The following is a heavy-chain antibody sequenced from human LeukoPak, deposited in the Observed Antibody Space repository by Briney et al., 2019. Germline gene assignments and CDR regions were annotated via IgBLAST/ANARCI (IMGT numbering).Heavy chain of an antibody. Sequence: RASVKVSCKASGYTFTSYDINWVRQATGQGLEWMGWMNLNSGNTGYAQKFQGRVTMTRNTSISTAYMELSSLRSEDTAVYYCSGSSYDILTGYLIHNWFDPWGQGTLVTVSS. CDR3: SGSSYDILTGYLIHNWFDP. CDR1: GYTFTSYD. D-gene: IGHD3-9*01. V-gene: IGHV1-8*01. J-gene: IGHJ5*02. CDR2: MNLNSGNT.